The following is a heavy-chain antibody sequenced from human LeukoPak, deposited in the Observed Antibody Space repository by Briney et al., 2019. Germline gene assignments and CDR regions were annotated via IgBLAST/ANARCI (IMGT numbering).Heavy chain of an antibody. J-gene: IGHJ4*02. CDR3: ARVRGGYCSDY. Sequence: PGGSLRLSCAASGFTFGDYYMSWIRQAPGKGLEWVSYISSSGTTIHYADSVKGRFTISRDNAKNSLYLQMNALRAEDTAVYYCARVRGGYCSDYWGQGTLVTVSS. CDR2: ISSSGTTI. D-gene: IGHD3-16*01. CDR1: GFTFGDYY. V-gene: IGHV3-11*04.